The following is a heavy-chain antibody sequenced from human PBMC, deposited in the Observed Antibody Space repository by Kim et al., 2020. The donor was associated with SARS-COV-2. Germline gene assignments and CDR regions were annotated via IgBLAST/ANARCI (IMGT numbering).Heavy chain of an antibody. J-gene: IGHJ4*02. V-gene: IGHV3-49*04. CDR2: IRSKAYGGTT. Sequence: GSLRLSCTASGFTFGDYAMSWVRQAPGKGLEWVGFIRSKAYGGTTEYAASVKGRFTISRDDSKSIAYLQMNSLKTEDTAVYYCTRDSGSYRDSFDYWGQGTLVTVSS. CDR3: TRDSGSYRDSFDY. CDR1: GFTFGDYA. D-gene: IGHD1-26*01.